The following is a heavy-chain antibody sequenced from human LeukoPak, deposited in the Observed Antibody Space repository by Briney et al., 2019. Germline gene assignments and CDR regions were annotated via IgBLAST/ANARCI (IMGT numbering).Heavy chain of an antibody. Sequence: SSETLSLTCTVSGGSISTSNYYWGWIRQPPGKGLEWIGSIFYSGSTYYSPSVKSRVTISLDTSRNQFSLKLNSVTAADTAVYYCVSEANAPNYYFMDVWGKGTTVTVSS. V-gene: IGHV4-39*07. CDR1: GGSISTSNYY. CDR3: VSEANAPNYYFMDV. J-gene: IGHJ6*03. D-gene: IGHD5-24*01. CDR2: IFYSGST.